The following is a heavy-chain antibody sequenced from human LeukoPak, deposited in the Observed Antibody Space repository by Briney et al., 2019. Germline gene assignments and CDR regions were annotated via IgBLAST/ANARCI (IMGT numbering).Heavy chain of an antibody. CDR1: GYTFTGYY. CDR3: ARVNRETRRIQLWLREWYFDY. J-gene: IGHJ4*02. D-gene: IGHD5-18*01. CDR2: INPNSGGT. Sequence: GASVKVSCKASGYTFTGYYMHWVRQAPGQGLEWMGWINPNSGGTNYAQKFQGRVTMTRDTSISTAYMELSRLRSDDTAVYYCARVNRETRRIQLWLREWYFDYWGQGTLVTVSS. V-gene: IGHV1-2*02.